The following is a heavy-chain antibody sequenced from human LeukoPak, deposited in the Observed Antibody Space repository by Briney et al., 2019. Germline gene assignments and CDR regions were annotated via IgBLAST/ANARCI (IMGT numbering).Heavy chain of an antibody. J-gene: IGHJ4*02. CDR3: ATGKYNWNYVDY. CDR2: IYTSGST. D-gene: IGHD1-20*01. Sequence: SETLSLTCTVSGGSISSYYWSWIRQPAGKGLEWIGRIYTSGSTNYNPSLKSRVTISVDTSKNQFSLKLSSVTAADTAVYYCATGKYNWNYVDYWGQGTLVTVSS. V-gene: IGHV4-4*07. CDR1: GGSISSYY.